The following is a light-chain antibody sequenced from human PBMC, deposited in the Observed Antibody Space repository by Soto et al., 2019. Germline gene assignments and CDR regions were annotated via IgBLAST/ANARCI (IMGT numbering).Light chain of an antibody. CDR1: QSISTN. CDR2: IAS. Sequence: DIHMTQSPSSLSASVGYRFTITCRASQSISTNLIWYQQKPGEAPKPLIYIASSLYSGVPSRFSGSGSGTDFTLTITSLQPEDFETYYCQQGYTNPITFGQGTKVDIK. V-gene: IGKV1-39*01. CDR3: QQGYTNPIT. J-gene: IGKJ1*01.